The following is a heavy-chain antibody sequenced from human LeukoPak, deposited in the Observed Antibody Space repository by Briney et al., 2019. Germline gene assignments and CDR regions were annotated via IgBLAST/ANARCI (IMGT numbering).Heavy chain of an antibody. Sequence: SVKVSCKASGGTFNTSPITWVRQAPGQGLEWMGGIIPLLRTTKNAQKFQGRITITTDESTETAYMELSSLKSDDTAVYYCARRGRTAGDYFDSWGQGTLVTVSS. V-gene: IGHV1-69*16. CDR2: IIPLLRTT. CDR3: ARRGRTAGDYFDS. D-gene: IGHD2-21*02. CDR1: GGTFNTSP. J-gene: IGHJ4*02.